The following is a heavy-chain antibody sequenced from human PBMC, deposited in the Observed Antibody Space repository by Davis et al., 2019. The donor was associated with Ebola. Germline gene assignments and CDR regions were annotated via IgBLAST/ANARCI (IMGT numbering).Heavy chain of an antibody. Sequence: GESLKISCVASGFTFSSYALSWLRQTPGQGPEWVFAISGNGGRTYCADSVKGRFTISRDNSKNTLFLQMNSLRVEDSAVYYCAKDNTDGLGSQPSYFQYLGQGTLVTVSA. J-gene: IGHJ1*01. D-gene: IGHD2-2*01. V-gene: IGHV3-23*01. CDR2: ISGNGGRT. CDR1: GFTFSSYA. CDR3: AKDNTDGLGSQPSYFQY.